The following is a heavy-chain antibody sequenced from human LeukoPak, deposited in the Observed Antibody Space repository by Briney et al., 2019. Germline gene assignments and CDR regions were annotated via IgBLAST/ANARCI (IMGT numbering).Heavy chain of an antibody. CDR3: ARASWDYDSSGYFDY. CDR2: IYHSGST. D-gene: IGHD3-22*01. J-gene: IGHJ4*02. Sequence: PSETLSLTCTVSGGSISSGGYYWSWIRQPPGKGLEWIGYIYHSGSTYYNPSLKSRVTISVDRSKNQFSLKLSSVTAADTAVYYCARASWDYDSSGYFDYWGQGTLVTVSS. CDR1: GGSISSGGYY. V-gene: IGHV4-30-2*01.